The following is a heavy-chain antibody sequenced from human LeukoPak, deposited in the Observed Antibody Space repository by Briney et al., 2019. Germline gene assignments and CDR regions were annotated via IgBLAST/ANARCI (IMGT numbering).Heavy chain of an antibody. CDR1: GYTFTSYG. CDR2: ISAYNGNT. Sequence: ASVKVSCKASGYTFTSYGISWVRQAPGQGLEWMGWISAYNGNTNYAQKLQGRVTMTTDTSTSTAYMELRSLRSDDTAVYYCARISNYVFGRGYRGVDYGGRGPLVPVSS. D-gene: IGHD3-3*01. J-gene: IGHJ4*02. CDR3: ARISNYVFGRGYRGVDY. V-gene: IGHV1-18*01.